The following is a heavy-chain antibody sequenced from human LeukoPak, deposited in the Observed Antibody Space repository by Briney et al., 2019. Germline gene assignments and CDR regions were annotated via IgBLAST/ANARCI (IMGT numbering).Heavy chain of an antibody. V-gene: IGHV4-4*07. CDR3: ARGDPFRAGWFDP. CDR2: IYTSGST. Sequence: SETLSPTCTVSGGSLTTYYWSWIRQPAGKGLEWIGRIYTSGSTNYNPSLKSRLTMSVDTSKNHFSLKLSSVTAADTAVYYCARGDPFRAGWFDPWGQGTLVTVSS. CDR1: GGSLTTYY. D-gene: IGHD6-13*01. J-gene: IGHJ5*02.